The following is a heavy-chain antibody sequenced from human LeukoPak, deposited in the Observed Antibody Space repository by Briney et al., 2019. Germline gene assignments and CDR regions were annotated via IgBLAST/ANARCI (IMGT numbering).Heavy chain of an antibody. CDR3: ARDMGMVRGVDNWFDP. V-gene: IGHV4-30-2*01. CDR2: IYHSGST. Sequence: SETLSLTCAVSGGSISSGGYSWSWIRQPPGKGLEWIGYIYHSGSTYYNPSLKSRVTISVDRSKNQFSLKLSSVTAADTAVYYCARDMGMVRGVDNWFDPWGQGTLVTVSS. J-gene: IGHJ5*02. CDR1: GGSISSGGYS. D-gene: IGHD3-10*01.